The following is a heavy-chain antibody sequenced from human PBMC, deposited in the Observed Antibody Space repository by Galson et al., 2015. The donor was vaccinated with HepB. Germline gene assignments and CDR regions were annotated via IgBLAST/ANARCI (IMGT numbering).Heavy chain of an antibody. CDR1: GFTVSSNY. Sequence: SLRLSCAASGFTVSSNYMSWVRQAPGKGLEWVSVIYSGGSTYYADSVKGRFTISRDNSENTLYLQMNSLRAEDTAVYYCARENVNYGGNWYFDLWGRGTLVTVSS. CDR3: ARENVNYGGNWYFDL. J-gene: IGHJ2*01. V-gene: IGHV3-66*01. CDR2: IYSGGST. D-gene: IGHD4-23*01.